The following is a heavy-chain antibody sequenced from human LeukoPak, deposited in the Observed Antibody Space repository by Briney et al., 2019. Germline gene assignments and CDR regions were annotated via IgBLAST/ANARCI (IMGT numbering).Heavy chain of an antibody. Sequence: GRSLRLPCAASGFTFSSYGMHWVRQAPGKGLEWVAVISYDGSNKYYADSVKGRFTISRDNSKNTLYLQMNSLRAEDTAVYYCAKVGSYSSGYYYYYYYGMDVWGQGTTVTVSS. D-gene: IGHD3-22*01. CDR2: ISYDGSNK. CDR1: GFTFSSYG. V-gene: IGHV3-30*18. CDR3: AKVGSYSSGYYYYYYYGMDV. J-gene: IGHJ6*02.